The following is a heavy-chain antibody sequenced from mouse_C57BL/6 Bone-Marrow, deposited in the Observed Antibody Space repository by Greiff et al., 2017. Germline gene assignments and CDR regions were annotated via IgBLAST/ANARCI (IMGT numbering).Heavy chain of an antibody. V-gene: IGHV8-12*01. CDR1: GFSLSTSGMG. CDR2: IYWDDDK. CDR3: ARSTTVVHYFDY. J-gene: IGHJ2*01. D-gene: IGHD1-1*01. Sequence: QVTLQVCGPGILQSSQTLSLTCSFSGFSLSTSGMGVSWIRQPSGKGLEWLAHIYWDDDKRYNPSLKSRLTISKDTSRNQVFLKSTSVTTADTATYYCARSTTVVHYFDYWGQGTTLTVSS.